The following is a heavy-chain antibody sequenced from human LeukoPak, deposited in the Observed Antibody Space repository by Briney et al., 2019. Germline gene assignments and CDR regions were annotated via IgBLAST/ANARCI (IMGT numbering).Heavy chain of an antibody. Sequence: GGSLRLSCAASGFTFDDYAMHWVRQAPGKGLEWVSGISWNSGSIGYADSVKGRFTISRDNAKNSLYLQMNSLRAEDTALYYCAKADGSFDYWGQGTLVTASS. V-gene: IGHV3-9*01. D-gene: IGHD1-26*01. CDR2: ISWNSGSI. CDR3: AKADGSFDY. CDR1: GFTFDDYA. J-gene: IGHJ4*02.